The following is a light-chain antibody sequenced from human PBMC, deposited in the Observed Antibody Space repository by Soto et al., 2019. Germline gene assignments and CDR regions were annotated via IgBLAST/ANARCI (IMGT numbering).Light chain of an antibody. CDR3: QHYDTYSFT. J-gene: IGKJ3*01. CDR2: DAS. Sequence: DIQMTQSPSTLSASVGARVTIPCRASQSISSWLAWYQQKPGQAPKFLIYDASSLASGVPSRFSGSGSGTEFTLTISSLQPDDFATYYCQHYDTYSFTFGPGTKVDIK. V-gene: IGKV1-5*01. CDR1: QSISSW.